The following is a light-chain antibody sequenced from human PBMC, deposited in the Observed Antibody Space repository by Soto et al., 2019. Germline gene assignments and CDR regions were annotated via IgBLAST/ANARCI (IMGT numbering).Light chain of an antibody. V-gene: IGLV2-23*02. CDR3: CSYAGSPYV. J-gene: IGLJ1*01. CDR1: SSDVGSYNL. CDR2: EVS. Sequence: QSALTQPASVSGSPGQSITISCTGTSSDVGSYNLVSWYQQHPGKAPKLMIYEVSKRPSGVSNCFSGSKSGNTASLTISGLQAEDEADYYCCSYAGSPYVFGTGTKLTV.